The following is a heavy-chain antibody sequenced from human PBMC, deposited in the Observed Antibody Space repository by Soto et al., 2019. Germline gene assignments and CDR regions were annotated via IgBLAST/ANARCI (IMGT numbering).Heavy chain of an antibody. V-gene: IGHV3-21*01. CDR2: ISSSSSYI. D-gene: IGHD7-27*01. CDR3: ARVTGDLRRYWYFDL. J-gene: IGHJ2*01. CDR1: GFTFSSYS. Sequence: EVQLVESGGGPVKPGGSLRLSCAASGFTFSSYSMNWVRQAPGKGLEWVSSISSSSSYIYYADSVKGRFTISRDNAKNSLYLQMNSLRAEDTAVYYCARVTGDLRRYWYFDLWGRGTLVTVSS.